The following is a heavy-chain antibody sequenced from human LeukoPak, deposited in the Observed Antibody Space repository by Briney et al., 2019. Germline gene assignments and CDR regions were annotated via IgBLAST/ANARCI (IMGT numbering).Heavy chain of an antibody. V-gene: IGHV1-18*01. CDR3: ARDPSNTSGWKTWFDP. J-gene: IGHJ5*02. D-gene: IGHD6-19*01. CDR1: GFIFTKYG. Sequence: ASVKVSCNASGFIFTKYGINWVRQAPGQGLEWVGWISAYNGDTRYAQKFQGRVTLTTDTPTTTAFMELRSLSSDDTAVYYCARDPSNTSGWKTWFDPWGQGTLVTVSS. CDR2: ISAYNGDT.